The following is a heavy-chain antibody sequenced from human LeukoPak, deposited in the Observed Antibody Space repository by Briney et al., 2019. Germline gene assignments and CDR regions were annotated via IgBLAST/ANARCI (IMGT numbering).Heavy chain of an antibody. D-gene: IGHD5-12*01. J-gene: IGHJ3*02. CDR2: ISSSSSSI. CDR3: ARELSGDVDYAFDI. V-gene: IGHV3-48*04. CDR1: GFTFRNYG. Sequence: GGSLRLSCAASGFTFRNYGMNWVRQVPGKGLEWVSYISSSSSSIYYADSVKGRFTISRDNAKNSLYLQMNSLRAEDTAVYYCARELSGDVDYAFDIWGQGTMVTVSS.